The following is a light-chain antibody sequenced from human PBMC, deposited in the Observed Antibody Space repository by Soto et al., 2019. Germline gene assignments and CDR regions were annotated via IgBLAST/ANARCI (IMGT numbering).Light chain of an antibody. CDR3: QQSYSVPLT. Sequence: DIQMTQSPSSLSASVGDRVTITYRASQPITKFLNWFQHKPGEAPKRLIYGASILQDGVPSRFSGSGSGTDYTLTISGLQTEDFATYFCQQSYSVPLTFGGGTKVEI. J-gene: IGKJ4*01. V-gene: IGKV1-39*01. CDR1: QPITKF. CDR2: GAS.